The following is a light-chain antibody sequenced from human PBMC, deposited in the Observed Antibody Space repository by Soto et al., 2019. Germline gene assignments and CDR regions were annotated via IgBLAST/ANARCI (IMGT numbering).Light chain of an antibody. CDR2: AAS. Sequence: DIQMTQSPSSLSASVGDRVTITCRASQSISSYLNWYQQKPGKAPKLLIYAASILQSGVPSRFSGSGSETDFTLTISSLQPEDFATYYCQQSYSTPRFGQGTKVEIK. CDR3: QQSYSTPR. V-gene: IGKV1-39*01. CDR1: QSISSY. J-gene: IGKJ1*01.